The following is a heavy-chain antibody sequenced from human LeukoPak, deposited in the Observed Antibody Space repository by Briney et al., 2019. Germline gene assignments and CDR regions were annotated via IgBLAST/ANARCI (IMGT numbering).Heavy chain of an antibody. CDR1: GFIFSYYA. V-gene: IGHV3-64*01. Sequence: GGSLRLSCEASGFIFSYYAMYWVRLAPGKRPEYVSAISSNGDNTDYANSVKGRFTVSRDNSKNTLYLQMGSLTTEDMAVYYCARAPGGSYDFWSGYGEYWGQGTLVTVSS. D-gene: IGHD3-3*01. J-gene: IGHJ4*02. CDR2: ISSNGDNT. CDR3: ARAPGGSYDFWSGYGEY.